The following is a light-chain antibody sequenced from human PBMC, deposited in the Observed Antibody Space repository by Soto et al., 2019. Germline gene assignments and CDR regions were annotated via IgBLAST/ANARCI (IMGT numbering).Light chain of an antibody. V-gene: IGLV2-14*01. Sequence: QSALAQPASVSGCRGQSTIISCTGTSSDVGGYNYVSWYQQHPGKAPKFLSYEVDNGASGGSDRFYGYKSGNKDTLTNYGLQPAQVADYYCSSYKSSNTLVFGTGPQGTL. J-gene: IGLJ1*01. CDR1: SSDVGGYNY. CDR3: SSYKSSNTLV. CDR2: EVD.